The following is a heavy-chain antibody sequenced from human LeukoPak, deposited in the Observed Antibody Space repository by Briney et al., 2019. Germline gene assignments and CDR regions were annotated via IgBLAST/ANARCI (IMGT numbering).Heavy chain of an antibody. CDR3: ARLPYTMVRGVDDAFDI. D-gene: IGHD3-10*01. V-gene: IGHV1-2*02. CDR2: INPNSGGT. Sequence: APVKVSCKASGYTFTGYYMHRVRQAPGQGLEWMGWINPNSGGTNYAQKFQGRVTMTRDTSISTAYMELSRLRSDDTAVYYCARLPYTMVRGVDDAFDIWGQGTMVTVSS. J-gene: IGHJ3*02. CDR1: GYTFTGYY.